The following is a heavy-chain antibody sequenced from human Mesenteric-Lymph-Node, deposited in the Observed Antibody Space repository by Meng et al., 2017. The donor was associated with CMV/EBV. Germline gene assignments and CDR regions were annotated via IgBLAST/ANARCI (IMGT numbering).Heavy chain of an antibody. CDR3: AADLARARIEY. J-gene: IGHJ4*02. Sequence: ASVKVSCKVSGYTLTELSMHWVRQAPGKGLEWMGSFDPEDGEIMYAQKFQGRVTMTEDTSTDTAYMELSSLRSEDTAVHYCAADLARARIEYWGQGTLVTVSS. V-gene: IGHV1-24*01. CDR2: FDPEDGEI. CDR1: GYTLTELS.